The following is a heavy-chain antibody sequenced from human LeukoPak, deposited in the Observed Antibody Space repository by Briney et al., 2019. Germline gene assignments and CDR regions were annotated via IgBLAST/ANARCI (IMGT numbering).Heavy chain of an antibody. V-gene: IGHV3-7*01. CDR1: EFTFNNYW. D-gene: IGHD2-2*01. CDR3: ARVVPAAMNYFDY. CDR2: IKQDGSEK. Sequence: GGSLRLSCAASEFTFNNYWMHWVRQAPGKGLEWVANIKQDGSEKYYVDSVKGRFTISRDNAKNSLYLQMNSLRAEDTAVYYCARVVPAAMNYFDYWGQGTLVTVSS. J-gene: IGHJ4*02.